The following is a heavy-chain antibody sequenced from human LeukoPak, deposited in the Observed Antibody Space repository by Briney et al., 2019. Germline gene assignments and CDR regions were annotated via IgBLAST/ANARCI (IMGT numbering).Heavy chain of an antibody. D-gene: IGHD5-24*01. CDR3: TRVGYIDEGIDY. J-gene: IGHJ4*02. Sequence: TGGSLRLSCVASGFPFSSYWMTWVRQAPGKGLEWVANIKQDVSKKSYVDSVKGRFTISRDNAKNSLYLQMNSLRAEDTAIYYCTRVGYIDEGIDYWGQGTLVTVSS. V-gene: IGHV3-7*04. CDR2: IKQDVSKK. CDR1: GFPFSSYW.